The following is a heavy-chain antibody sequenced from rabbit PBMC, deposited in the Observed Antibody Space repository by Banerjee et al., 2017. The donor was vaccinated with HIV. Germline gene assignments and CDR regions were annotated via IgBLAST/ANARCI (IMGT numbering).Heavy chain of an antibody. CDR1: GFDFSSYY. J-gene: IGHJ4*01. D-gene: IGHD1-1*01. CDR2: IYAGKGST. Sequence: QLKETGGGLVQPGGSLTLSCKASGFDFSSYYMSWVRQAPGKGLEWIGIIYAGKGSTDYASWVNGRFTISSDNAQNTVDLQMNSLTAADTATYFCARYVPTISYNYPNLWGPGTLVTVS. V-gene: IGHV1S7*01. CDR3: ARYVPTISYNYPNL.